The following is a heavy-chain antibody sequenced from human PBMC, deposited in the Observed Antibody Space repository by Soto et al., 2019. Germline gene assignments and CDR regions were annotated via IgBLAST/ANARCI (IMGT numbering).Heavy chain of an antibody. V-gene: IGHV1-69*13. J-gene: IGHJ6*02. CDR1: GGTFSSYA. CDR3: ARDKPVYCSSTSCYTSVMDV. CDR2: IIPIFGTA. Sequence: ASVKVSCKASGGTFSSYAISWVRQAPGQGLEWMGGIIPIFGTANYAQKFQGRVTITADESTSTAYMELSSLRSEDTAVYYCARDKPVYCSSTSCYTSVMDVWGQGTTVTVSS. D-gene: IGHD2-2*02.